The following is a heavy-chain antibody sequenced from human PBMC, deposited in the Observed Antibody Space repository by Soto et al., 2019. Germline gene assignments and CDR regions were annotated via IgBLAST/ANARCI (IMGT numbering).Heavy chain of an antibody. CDR2: ISRDGGT. D-gene: IGHD2-2*01. V-gene: IGHV3-53*01. J-gene: IGHJ5*02. CDR3: ARALPVAKGGFDP. Sequence: PGGSLRLSCAASGFTFSRHAIHWVRLTPGRGLEWVLAISRDGGTNYADSVKGRFIISRDNSKNTLYLQMNSLRAEDTAVYYCARALPVAKGGFDPWGQGTLVTVSS. CDR1: GFTFSRHA.